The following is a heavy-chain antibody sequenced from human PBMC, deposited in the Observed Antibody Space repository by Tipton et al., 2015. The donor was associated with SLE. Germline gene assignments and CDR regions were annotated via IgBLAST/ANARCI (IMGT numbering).Heavy chain of an antibody. CDR3: ASPGYCSGGSCYSYFDY. CDR1: GYTFTSYG. D-gene: IGHD2-15*01. Sequence: QSGAEVKKPGASVKVSCKASGYTFTSYGISWVRQAPGQGLEWMGWISAYNGNTNYAQKLQGRVTMTTDTSTSTAYMELRSLSSDDRPVYYCASPGYCSGGSCYSYFDYWGQGTLVTVSS. CDR2: ISAYNGNT. J-gene: IGHJ4*02. V-gene: IGHV1-18*01.